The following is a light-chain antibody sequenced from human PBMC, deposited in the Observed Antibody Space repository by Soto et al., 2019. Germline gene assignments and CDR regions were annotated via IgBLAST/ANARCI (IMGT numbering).Light chain of an antibody. CDR2: GAS. J-gene: IGKJ1*01. CDR3: QQYDNWPRT. V-gene: IGKV3-15*01. CDR1: QSVSSN. Sequence: EMVMTQSPATLSMSPGERATLSCRASQSVSSNLAWYQQKPGQAPRLLIFGASARATGTPARFSGTGSGTEFTLTISSLQSEDFAVYYCQQYDNWPRTFGQGTKVEIK.